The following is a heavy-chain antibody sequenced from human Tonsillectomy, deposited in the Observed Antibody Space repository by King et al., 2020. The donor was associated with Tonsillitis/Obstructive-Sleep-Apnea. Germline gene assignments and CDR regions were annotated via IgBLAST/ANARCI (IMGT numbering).Heavy chain of an antibody. CDR3: AGGRDSSGWYLSNAFDM. V-gene: IGHV3-30*01. J-gene: IGHJ3*02. CDR2: ISYHGSNT. CDR1: GFTFSSFA. D-gene: IGHD6-19*01. Sequence: VQLVESGGDVVQPGRSLRLSCAASGFTFSSFAMHWVRQAPGRGLEWVAIISYHGSNTYYADSVKGRFTISRDNSKNTLYLQMHGLRVEDTAVYYCAGGRDSSGWYLSNAFDMWGQGKMVSVSS.